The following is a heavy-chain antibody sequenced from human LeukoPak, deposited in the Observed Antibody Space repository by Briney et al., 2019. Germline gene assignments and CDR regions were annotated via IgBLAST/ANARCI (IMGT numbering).Heavy chain of an antibody. CDR2: IYHSGST. J-gene: IGHJ4*02. CDR1: GGSISSYY. Sequence: SETLSLTCTVSGGSISSYYWGWIRQPPGKGLEWIGSIYHSGSTYYNPSLKSRVTISVDTSKNQFSLKLSSVTAADTAVYYCARLSPAYYFDYWGQGTLVTVSS. CDR3: ARLSPAYYFDY. D-gene: IGHD2-2*01. V-gene: IGHV4-38-2*02.